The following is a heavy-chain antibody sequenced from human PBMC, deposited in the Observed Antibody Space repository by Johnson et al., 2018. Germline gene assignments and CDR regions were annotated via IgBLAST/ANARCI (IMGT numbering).Heavy chain of an antibody. V-gene: IGHV3-23*04. D-gene: IGHD3-3*01. CDR1: GFTFYDYA. Sequence: VQLVESGGGLVRPGGSLRLSCAASGFTFYDYAMSWVRQAPGKGLEWVSAINGPGGSTYFADSVRGRFTISRDNSRQTLYLQLNSLGAEDTAVYYCAKNTYDDYLDYWGQGTLVTVSS. J-gene: IGHJ4*02. CDR2: INGPGGST. CDR3: AKNTYDDYLDY.